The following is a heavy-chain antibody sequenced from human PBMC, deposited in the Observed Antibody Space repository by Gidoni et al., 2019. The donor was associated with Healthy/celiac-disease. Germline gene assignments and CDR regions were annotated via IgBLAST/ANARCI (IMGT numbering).Heavy chain of an antibody. CDR2: ISSSSSYI. D-gene: IGHD3-22*01. J-gene: IGHJ4*02. Sequence: EVQLVESGGGLVKPGGSLRLSCAASGFTFSSYSMNWVRQAPGKGLEWVSSISSSSSYIYYADSVKGRFTISRDNAKNSLYLQMNSLRAEDTAVYYCASSREWYYDSSGYYPIPFDYWGQGTLVTVSS. CDR1: GFTFSSYS. V-gene: IGHV3-21*01. CDR3: ASSREWYYDSSGYYPIPFDY.